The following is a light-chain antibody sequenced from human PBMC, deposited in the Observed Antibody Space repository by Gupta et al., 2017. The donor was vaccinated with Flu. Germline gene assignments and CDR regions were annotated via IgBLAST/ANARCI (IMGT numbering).Light chain of an antibody. Sequence: QSALTQPASVSGSPGPSITISCTGTSSDVGGYNYVSWYQQHPGKAPKLMIYEVSKRPAGVANRFSGSKSGNTASLTISGPQEEDEADYYCSSYTSSSPVVFGGGTKLTVL. V-gene: IGLV2-14*01. CDR1: SSDVGGYNY. J-gene: IGLJ2*01. CDR2: EVS. CDR3: SSYTSSSPVV.